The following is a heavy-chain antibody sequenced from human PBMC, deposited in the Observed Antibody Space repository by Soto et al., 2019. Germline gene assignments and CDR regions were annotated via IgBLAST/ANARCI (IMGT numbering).Heavy chain of an antibody. Sequence: PGGSPRLFCAASGFTFSDAWMSWVRQAPGKGLEWVGLIKKKTDGGTTDYAAPVKGRFTISRDDSKNTVYLQMSSLKTEDTAVYYFMTQWLDWGQGTLVTVSP. CDR1: GFTFSDAW. CDR3: MTQWLD. J-gene: IGHJ4*02. V-gene: IGHV3-15*01. D-gene: IGHD6-19*01. CDR2: IKKKTDGGTT.